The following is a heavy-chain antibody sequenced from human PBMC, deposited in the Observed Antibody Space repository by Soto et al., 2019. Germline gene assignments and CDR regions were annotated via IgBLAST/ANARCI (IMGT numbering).Heavy chain of an antibody. CDR3: SKFGPGADY. CDR2: ISGSGYSI. Sequence: GSLRLSCVVSGFAFSRYGMSWVRQAPGKGLEWVAHISGSGYSINYAESVKGRFTISRDNSKGTLYLQMNSLTVEDTALYYCSKFGPGADYWGQGTLVTVSS. D-gene: IGHD3-3*01. CDR1: GFAFSRYG. J-gene: IGHJ4*02. V-gene: IGHV3-23*01.